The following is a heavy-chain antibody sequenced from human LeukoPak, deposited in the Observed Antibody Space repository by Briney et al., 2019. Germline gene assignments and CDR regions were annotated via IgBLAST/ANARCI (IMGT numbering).Heavy chain of an antibody. CDR3: ARGYRDDAFDI. J-gene: IGHJ3*02. CDR2: IYYSGST. CDR1: GGSISSYY. D-gene: IGHD3-16*02. V-gene: IGHV4-59*12. Sequence: ASETLSLTCTVSGGSISSYYWSWIRQPPGKGLEWIGYIYYSGSTNYNPSLKSRVTISVDTSKNQFSLKLSSVTAADTAVYYCARGYRDDAFDIWGQGTMVTVSS.